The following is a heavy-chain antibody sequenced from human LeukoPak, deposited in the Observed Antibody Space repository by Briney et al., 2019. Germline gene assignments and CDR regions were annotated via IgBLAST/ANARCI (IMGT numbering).Heavy chain of an antibody. CDR2: INPNSGGT. Sequence: ASVKVSCKASGYTFTGYYMHWVPQAPGQGLEWMGWINPNSGGTNYAQKFQGRVTMTRDTSISTAYMELSRLRSDDTAVYYCVRSWGFGELLYVYWGQGTLVTVSS. D-gene: IGHD3-10*01. CDR3: VRSWGFGELLYVY. V-gene: IGHV1-2*02. CDR1: GYTFTGYY. J-gene: IGHJ4*02.